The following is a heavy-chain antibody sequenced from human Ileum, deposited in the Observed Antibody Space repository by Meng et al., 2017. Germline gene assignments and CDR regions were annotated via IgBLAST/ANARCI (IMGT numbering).Heavy chain of an antibody. V-gene: IGHV3-53*01. CDR3: ATSSLGWGGDAFVI. CDR2: VYRAGGT. CDR1: DFTVSDKY. Sequence: GESLKISCAVSDFTVSDKYMGWVRQAPGKGLEWVAIVYRAGGTDHPDSVKGRFTISRDNSRDTLYLHMSTLRGDDTAVYYCATSSLGWGGDAFVIWGQGTTVTVSS. J-gene: IGHJ3*02. D-gene: IGHD7-27*01.